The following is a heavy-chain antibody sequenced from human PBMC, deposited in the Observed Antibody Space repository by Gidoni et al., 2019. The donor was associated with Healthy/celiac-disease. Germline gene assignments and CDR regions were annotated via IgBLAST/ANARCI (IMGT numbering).Heavy chain of an antibody. D-gene: IGHD3-3*01. V-gene: IGHV3-23*01. Sequence: EVQLLESGGGLVQPGGSLRLSCAASGFTFSSYAMSWVRQAPGKGLEWVSAISGSGGSTYYADSVKGRFTISRDNSKNTLYLQMNSLRAEDTAVYYCAKVPQYYDFWSGYYGDHRGFDYWGQGTLVTVSS. CDR1: GFTFSSYA. CDR2: ISGSGGST. J-gene: IGHJ4*02. CDR3: AKVPQYYDFWSGYYGDHRGFDY.